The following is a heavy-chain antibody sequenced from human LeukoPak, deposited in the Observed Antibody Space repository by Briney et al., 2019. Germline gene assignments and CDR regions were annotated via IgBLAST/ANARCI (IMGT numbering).Heavy chain of an antibody. J-gene: IGHJ4*02. Sequence: SVKVSCKASGGTFSSYAISWVRQAPGQGLEWMGGIIPIFGTANYAQKFQGRVTITADESTSTAYMELSSLRSEDTAVYYCAGRCSGLYNLDYWGQGTLVPVFS. CDR1: GGTFSSYA. CDR3: AGRCSGLYNLDY. V-gene: IGHV1-69*01. D-gene: IGHD6-19*01. CDR2: IIPIFGTA.